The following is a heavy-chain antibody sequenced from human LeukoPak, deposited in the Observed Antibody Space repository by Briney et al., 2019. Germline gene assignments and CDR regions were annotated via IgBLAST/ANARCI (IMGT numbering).Heavy chain of an antibody. D-gene: IGHD4-17*01. V-gene: IGHV3-33*01. CDR2: IWYDGSNK. CDR3: ARAAPIFYGATGQFDY. CDR1: GFTFSSYG. Sequence: GGSLRLSCAASGFTFSSYGMHWVRQAPGKGLEWVAVIWYDGSNKYYTDSVKGRFTISRDNSKNTLYLQMNSLRAEDTAVYYCARAAPIFYGATGQFDYWGQGTLVTVSS. J-gene: IGHJ4*02.